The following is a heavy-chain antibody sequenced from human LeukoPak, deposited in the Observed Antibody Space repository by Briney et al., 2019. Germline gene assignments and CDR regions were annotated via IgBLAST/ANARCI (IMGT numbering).Heavy chain of an antibody. J-gene: IGHJ4*02. Sequence: PGGSLRLSCAASGFTFSSYAMSWVRQAPGKGLEWVSAISGSGGSTYYADSVKGRFTISRDNSKNTLYLQMNSLRAEDTAVYYCAKDINRGTIVGATLFDYWGQGTLVTVSS. CDR3: AKDINRGTIVGATLFDY. CDR2: ISGSGGST. CDR1: GFTFSSYA. V-gene: IGHV3-23*01. D-gene: IGHD1-26*01.